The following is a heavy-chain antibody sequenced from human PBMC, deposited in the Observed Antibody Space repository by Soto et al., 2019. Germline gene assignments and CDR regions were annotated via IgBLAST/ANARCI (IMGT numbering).Heavy chain of an antibody. CDR1: GFIFSDFT. J-gene: IGHJ6*02. Sequence: EVQLVESGGGLVKPGGSLRLSCEVSGFIFSDFTMNWVRQAPGKGLEWVASIGSSGGNSFYADSVKGRFIISRDNAKTSLDLQTNSLKAEDTTVYYCAREKRHNSLGGRFGMDVWGQGTTVTVS. V-gene: IGHV3-21*01. D-gene: IGHD1-1*01. CDR2: IGSSGGNS. CDR3: AREKRHNSLGGRFGMDV.